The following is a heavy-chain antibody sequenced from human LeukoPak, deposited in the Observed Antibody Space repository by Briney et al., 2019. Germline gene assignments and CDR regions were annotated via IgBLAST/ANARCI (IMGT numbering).Heavy chain of an antibody. CDR1: GGSFSGYY. Sequence: SETLSLTCAVYGGSFSGYYWSWIRQPPGKGLGWIGEINHSGSTNYNPSLKSRVTISVDTSKNQFSLKLSSVTAADTAVYYCAISSGWYTSFDYWGQGTLVTVSS. J-gene: IGHJ4*02. V-gene: IGHV4-34*01. CDR2: INHSGST. D-gene: IGHD6-19*01. CDR3: AISSGWYTSFDY.